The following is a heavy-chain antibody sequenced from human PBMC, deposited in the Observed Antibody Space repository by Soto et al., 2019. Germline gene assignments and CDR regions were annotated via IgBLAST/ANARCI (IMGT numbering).Heavy chain of an antibody. V-gene: IGHV1-69*13. D-gene: IGHD3-22*01. CDR2: IIPIFGTA. Sequence: GASVKVSCKASGGTFSSYAISWVRQAPGQGLEWMGGIIPIFGTANYAQKFQGRVTITADESTSTAYMELSSLRSEDTAVYYCARLGGYYQAFDQWGQGSLVTVSS. CDR1: GGTFSSYA. CDR3: ARLGGYYQAFDQ. J-gene: IGHJ4*02.